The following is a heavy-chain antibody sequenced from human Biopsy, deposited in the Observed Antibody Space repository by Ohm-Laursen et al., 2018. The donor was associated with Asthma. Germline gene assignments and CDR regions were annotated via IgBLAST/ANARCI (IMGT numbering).Heavy chain of an antibody. J-gene: IGHJ4*02. CDR2: ISSRGSNI. V-gene: IGHV3-11*01. D-gene: IGHD6-13*01. CDR3: ARGYSTSWYFGY. CDR1: GFTFRDYY. Sequence: SLRLSCAAPGFTFRDYYMAWIRQAPGKGLEWVAYISSRGSNIFYADSVKGRFTISRDNAKKSLFLEMNNLTVEDTAVYFCARGYSTSWYFGYWGQGTLVTVSS.